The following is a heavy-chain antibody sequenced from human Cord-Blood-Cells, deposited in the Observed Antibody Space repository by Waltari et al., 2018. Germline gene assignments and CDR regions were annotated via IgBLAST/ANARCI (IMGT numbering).Heavy chain of an antibody. V-gene: IGHV1-2*06. CDR1: GYTFTGYY. J-gene: IGHJ2*01. D-gene: IGHD2-8*02. CDR2: INPNSGGT. Sequence: QVQLVQSGAEAKKPGASVQVSCKASGYTFTGYYMHCVRQALAQGLEWMGRINPNSGGTNYAQKFQGRVTMTRDTSISTAYMELSRLRSDDTAVYYCARVARYCTGGVCYWYFDLWGRGTLVTVSS. CDR3: ARVARYCTGGVCYWYFDL.